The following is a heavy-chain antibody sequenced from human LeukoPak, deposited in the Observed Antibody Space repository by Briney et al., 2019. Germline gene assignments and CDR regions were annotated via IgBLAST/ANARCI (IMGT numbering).Heavy chain of an antibody. CDR1: GDSVSSSSAA. CDR2: TYYRSKWNN. J-gene: IGHJ4*02. D-gene: IGHD1-1*01. Sequence: SQTLSLTCGISGDSVSSSSAAWSWIRQSPSRGLEWLGRTYYRSKWNNDYAVSVKSRITINPDTSKNQFSLQLNSMTPEDTAVYYCAREGSEGYLFDYWGQGTLVTVSS. CDR3: AREGSEGYLFDY. V-gene: IGHV6-1*01.